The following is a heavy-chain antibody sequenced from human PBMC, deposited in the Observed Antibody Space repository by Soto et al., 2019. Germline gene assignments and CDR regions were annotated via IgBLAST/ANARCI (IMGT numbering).Heavy chain of an antibody. CDR3: ARIVDCSITTCSVPSRFHIRGYYYYYGLDV. CDR2: ISGYDGNT. V-gene: IGHV1-18*01. Sequence: QVRLVQSAAEVKKPGASVKVSCKASGYIFSSYGITWVRQAPGHGLEWMGWISGYDGNTHLTQKLQGRVTMTIDTPTNTAFMELRSLRSDDTAVYYCARIVDCSITTCSVPSRFHIRGYYYYYGLDVWGQGTTVAVSS. J-gene: IGHJ6*02. CDR1: GYIFSSYG. D-gene: IGHD2-2*01.